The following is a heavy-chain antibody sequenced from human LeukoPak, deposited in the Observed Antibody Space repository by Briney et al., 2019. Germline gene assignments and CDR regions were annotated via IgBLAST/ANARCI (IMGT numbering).Heavy chain of an antibody. CDR3: ARGGVGATRRAFDY. J-gene: IGHJ4*02. D-gene: IGHD1-26*01. CDR1: GFTFSSYS. Sequence: GGSLRLSCAASGFTFSSYSMNWVRQAPGKGLEWVSYISSSSSTIYYADSVKGRFTISRDNAKNSLYLQMNSLRAEDTAVYYCARGGVGATRRAFDYWGQGTLVTVSS. V-gene: IGHV3-48*01. CDR2: ISSSSSTI.